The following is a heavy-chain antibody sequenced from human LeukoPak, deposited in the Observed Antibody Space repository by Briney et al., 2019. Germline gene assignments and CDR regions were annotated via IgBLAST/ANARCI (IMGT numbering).Heavy chain of an antibody. CDR3: AKMKGHPLPKSYMDV. CDR1: GFTFSSYA. V-gene: IGHV3-23*01. J-gene: IGHJ6*01. Sequence: PGGSLRLSCAASGFTFSSYAMSWVRQAPGKGLEGVSGISGSGDNTLYADSVKGRFTISRDNAKNTLYLAMNSLRDEETAIYYCAKMKGHPLPKSYMDVWGQGTRSPSRQ. CDR2: ISGSGDNT.